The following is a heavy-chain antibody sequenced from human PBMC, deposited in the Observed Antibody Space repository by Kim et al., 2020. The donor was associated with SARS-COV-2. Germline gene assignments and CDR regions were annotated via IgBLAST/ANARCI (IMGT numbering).Heavy chain of an antibody. Sequence: ASVKVSCKVSGYTLTELSLHWVRQAPGKGLEWMGRFDPEDAETLYAQKFQGRVTMTEDTSTDTAYMELSRLRSEDTAVYYCASSPPVRYCEWDYYYVMVV. CDR3: ASSPPVRYCEWDYYYVMVV. J-gene: IGHJ6*01. CDR1: GYTLTELS. V-gene: IGHV1-24*01. D-gene: IGHD2-8*02. CDR2: FDPEDAET.